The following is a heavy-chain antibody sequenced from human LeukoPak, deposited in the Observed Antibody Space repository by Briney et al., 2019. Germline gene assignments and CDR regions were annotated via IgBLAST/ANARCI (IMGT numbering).Heavy chain of an antibody. D-gene: IGHD3-22*01. CDR3: AKGSYYGSSGSFYFDY. J-gene: IGHJ4*02. V-gene: IGHV3-23*01. CDR1: GFTFGSYA. CDR2: ISGSGDNT. Sequence: PGGSLRLSCAASGFTFGSYAMSRVRQAPGKGLEWVSGISGSGDNTYYADSVKGRFTISRDNSKNTLYVQVNSLGTEDTAAYYCAKGSYYGSSGSFYFDYWGQGTLVTVSS.